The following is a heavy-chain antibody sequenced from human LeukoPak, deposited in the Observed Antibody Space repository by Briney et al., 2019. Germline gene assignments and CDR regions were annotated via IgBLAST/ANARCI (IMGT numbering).Heavy chain of an antibody. Sequence: GRSLRLSCAASGFTFSSYGIHWVRQAPRKGREWVAVISYDGSNKYYADSVRGRFTISRDNSKKTLYLQMNSLRTEDTAVYYCVKELVTGGAFDIWGQGTMVTVSS. J-gene: IGHJ3*02. V-gene: IGHV3-30*18. D-gene: IGHD3-16*01. CDR3: VKELVTGGAFDI. CDR1: GFTFSSYG. CDR2: ISYDGSNK.